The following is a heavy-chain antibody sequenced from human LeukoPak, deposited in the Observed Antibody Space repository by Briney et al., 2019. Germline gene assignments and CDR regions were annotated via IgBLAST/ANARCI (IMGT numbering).Heavy chain of an antibody. CDR2: INYSGNT. CDR3: AGSYSSTWYSTFDI. V-gene: IGHV4-39*01. Sequence: KPSETLSLTCTVSGGSLNSNSYYWAWIRQPPGKGLEWIGSINYSGNTYYNPSLKSRVTISVDTSKNQFSLNLSSVTAAETSIYYCAGSYSSTWYSTFDIWGQGTMVTVSS. J-gene: IGHJ3*02. CDR1: GGSLNSNSYY. D-gene: IGHD6-13*01.